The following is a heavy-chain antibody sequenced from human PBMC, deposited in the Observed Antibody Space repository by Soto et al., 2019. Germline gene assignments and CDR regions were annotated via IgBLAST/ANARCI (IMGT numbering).Heavy chain of an antibody. CDR2: IIPIFGTA. CDR1: GGTFSSYA. Sequence: SVKVSCKASGGTFSSYAISWVRQAPGQGXEWMGGIIPIFGTANYAQKFQGRVTITADKSTSTAYMELSSLRSEDTAVYYCARAGDFWSGYYTKYNWFDPWGQGTLVTVFS. J-gene: IGHJ5*02. D-gene: IGHD3-3*01. V-gene: IGHV1-69*06. CDR3: ARAGDFWSGYYTKYNWFDP.